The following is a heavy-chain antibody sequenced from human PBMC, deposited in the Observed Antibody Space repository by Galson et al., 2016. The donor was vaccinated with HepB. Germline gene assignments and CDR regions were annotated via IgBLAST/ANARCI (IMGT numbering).Heavy chain of an antibody. CDR2: IYSGGLT. J-gene: IGHJ4*02. Sequence: SLRLSCAASGFTVSSNYMNWVRQAPGKGLQWVSVIYSGGLTYYADSLKGRFTISRHNSKNTLYLQMNSLRAEDTAVYYCARGRWQLDWGQGTLVTVSS. CDR3: ARGRWQLD. CDR1: GFTVSSNY. D-gene: IGHD6-13*01. V-gene: IGHV3-53*04.